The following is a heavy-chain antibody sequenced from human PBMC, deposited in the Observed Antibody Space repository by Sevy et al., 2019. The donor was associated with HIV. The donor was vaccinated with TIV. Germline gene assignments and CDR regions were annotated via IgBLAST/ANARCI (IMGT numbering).Heavy chain of an antibody. J-gene: IGHJ5*02. CDR3: ALTKVVTQGWFDP. CDR1: GASITSKY. Sequence: LLQPSETLSLTCTVSGASITSKYWSWIRQTPGKGLEWIGYVYDSGSTNYNPSLKSRVTISIDTSRKQFSLSLRSVTAADTAVYYCALTKVVTQGWFDPWGPGTLVTVSS. D-gene: IGHD2-15*01. CDR2: VYDSGST. V-gene: IGHV4-59*03.